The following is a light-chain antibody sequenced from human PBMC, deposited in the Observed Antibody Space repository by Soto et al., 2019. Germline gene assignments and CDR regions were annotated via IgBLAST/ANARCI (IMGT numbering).Light chain of an antibody. CDR1: QSISYY. V-gene: IGKV1-39*01. Sequence: DIQMTQSPSSLSASVGDRVTITCRASQSISYYLNWYQQKPGKAPKLLIYSASSLQRGVPSRFSGSGSGTDFTLTIRSLEPEDFSTYYCQQSYSTPYTFGQGTKLEIK. CDR2: SAS. J-gene: IGKJ2*01. CDR3: QQSYSTPYT.